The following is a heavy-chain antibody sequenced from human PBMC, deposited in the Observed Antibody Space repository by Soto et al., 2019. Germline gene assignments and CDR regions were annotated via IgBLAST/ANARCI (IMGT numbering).Heavy chain of an antibody. CDR3: AKHRGFVAGPFDS. CDR1: GITFTNYA. CDR2: ISGNVGSTT. Sequence: EVQLLESGGGLAQPGGSLRLSCAVSGITFTNYAMGWVRQAPGKGLEWVSGISGNVGSTTHYADSVKGRFTISRDNSKTILFRQMNSLRAEDTAVYYCAKHRGFVAGPFDSWGQGTLVIVSS. D-gene: IGHD6-19*01. V-gene: IGHV3-23*01. J-gene: IGHJ4*02.